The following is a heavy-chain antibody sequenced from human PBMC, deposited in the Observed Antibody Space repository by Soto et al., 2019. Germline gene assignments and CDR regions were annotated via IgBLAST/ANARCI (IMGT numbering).Heavy chain of an antibody. J-gene: IGHJ5*02. V-gene: IGHV4-59*01. CDR1: GGSISSYY. CDR2: IYYSGST. D-gene: IGHD3-10*01. Sequence: QVQLQESGPGLVKPSETLSLTCTVSGGSISSYYWSWIQQPPGKGLEWIGYIYYSGSTNYNPSLKSRVTISVDTSKNQFSLKLSSVTAADTAVYYCAREPRTYYYGSGSEYNWFDPWGQGTLVTVSS. CDR3: AREPRTYYYGSGSEYNWFDP.